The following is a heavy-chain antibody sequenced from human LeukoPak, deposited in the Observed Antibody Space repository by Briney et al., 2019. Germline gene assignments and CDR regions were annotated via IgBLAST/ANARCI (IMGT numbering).Heavy chain of an antibody. CDR3: ARGGPYSSGLNGVYFDY. V-gene: IGHV5-51*01. J-gene: IGHJ4*02. CDR2: IYPGDSDT. CDR1: GYSFTSYW. D-gene: IGHD6-19*01. Sequence: GESLKISSQGSGYSFTSYWTGWVRQMPGKGLEWMGIIYPGDSDTRYSPSFQGQVTISADKSISTAYLQWSSLKASDTAMYYCARGGPYSSGLNGVYFDYWGQGSLVTVSS.